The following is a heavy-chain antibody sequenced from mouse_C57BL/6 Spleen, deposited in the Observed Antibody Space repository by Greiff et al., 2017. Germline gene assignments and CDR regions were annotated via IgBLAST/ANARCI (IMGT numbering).Heavy chain of an antibody. Sequence: VQLQQSGAELVKPGASVKLSCTASGYNINDYYIEWVKQRTEQGLEWIGRIYPENGETKYDPKFQGKATLTADTSSNTAYLQRSSLTSEDSAVYYCAREGHIVRCGYFDVWGTGTTVTVSS. V-gene: IGHV14-2*01. D-gene: IGHD2-10*02. CDR3: AREGHIVRCGYFDV. J-gene: IGHJ1*03. CDR2: IYPENGET. CDR1: GYNINDYY.